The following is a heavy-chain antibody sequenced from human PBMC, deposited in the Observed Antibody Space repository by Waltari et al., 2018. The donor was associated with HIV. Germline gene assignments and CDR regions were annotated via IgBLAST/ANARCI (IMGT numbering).Heavy chain of an antibody. D-gene: IGHD2-15*01. CDR2: INWNGGST. CDR3: ARGRYCSGGSCYSGDY. V-gene: IGHV3-20*04. Sequence: EVQLVESGGGVVRPGGCLRLSCAASGFTFDDYGMSWVRHAPGKGLEWVSGINWNGGSTGYADSVEGRFTISRDNAKNSLYLQMNSLRAEDTALYYCARGRYCSGGSCYSGDYWGQGTLVTVSS. CDR1: GFTFDDYG. J-gene: IGHJ4*02.